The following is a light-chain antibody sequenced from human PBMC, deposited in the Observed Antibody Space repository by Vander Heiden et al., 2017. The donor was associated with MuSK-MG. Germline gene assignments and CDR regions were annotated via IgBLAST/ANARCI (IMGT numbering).Light chain of an antibody. V-gene: IGKV3-20*01. CDR2: GAS. CDR1: QSVSSSY. J-gene: IGKJ5*01. CDR3: QQYGSSPPIT. Sequence: EMVLTQSPCTLSFSPGEIATLSCRASQSVSSSYFAWYQQKPGQAPSLLIYGASSRATGIPHRCSGSGSGTDFTLTISSLEPEDVAVYYCQQYGSSPPITFGQGTRLEIK.